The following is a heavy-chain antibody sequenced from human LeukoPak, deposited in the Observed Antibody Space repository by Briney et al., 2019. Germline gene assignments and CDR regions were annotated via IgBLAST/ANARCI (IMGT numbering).Heavy chain of an antibody. J-gene: IGHJ4*02. CDR1: GFNFDRYT. CDR3: AKELDTMFFDY. V-gene: IGHV3-43*01. Sequence: GGSLRLSCATSGFNFDRYTIHWVRHAPGKGLEWVSLAGWAGGTTFYSDSVRGRFTISRDSGRKSVYLQMNSLTTDDTAFYFCAKELDTMFFDYWGQGALVTVSS. D-gene: IGHD3-10*02. CDR2: AGWAGGTT.